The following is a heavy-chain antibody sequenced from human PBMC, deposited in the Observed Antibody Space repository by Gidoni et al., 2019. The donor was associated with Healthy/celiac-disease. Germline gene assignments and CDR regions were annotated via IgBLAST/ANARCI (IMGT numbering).Heavy chain of an antibody. V-gene: IGHV3-30-3*01. D-gene: IGHD5-18*01. CDR3: ARDVRDTSYAFDI. CDR1: TFSSYA. CDR2: ISYDGSNK. Sequence: TFSSYAMHWVRQAPGKGLEWVAVISYDGSNKYYADSVKGRFTISRDNSKNTLYLQMNSLRAEDTAVYYCARDVRDTSYAFDIWGQGTMVTVSS. J-gene: IGHJ3*02.